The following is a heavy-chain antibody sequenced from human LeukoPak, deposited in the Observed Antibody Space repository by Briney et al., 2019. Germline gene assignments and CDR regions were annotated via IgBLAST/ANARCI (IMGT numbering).Heavy chain of an antibody. CDR2: ISGSGGST. J-gene: IGHJ6*02. CDR1: GFTFSSYA. Sequence: PGGSLRLSCAASGFTFSSYAMSWVRQAPGKGLEWVSAISGSGGSTYYADSVKGRFTISRDNSKNTLYLQMNSLRAEDTAVYYCAKYSSSSPSEYYYYGMDVWGQGTTVTVSS. D-gene: IGHD6-6*01. V-gene: IGHV3-23*01. CDR3: AKYSSSSPSEYYYYGMDV.